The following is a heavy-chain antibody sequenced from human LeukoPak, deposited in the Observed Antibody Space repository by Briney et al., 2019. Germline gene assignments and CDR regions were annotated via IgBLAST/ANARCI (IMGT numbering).Heavy chain of an antibody. J-gene: IGHJ3*02. Sequence: GASVKVSCKASGYTFSGYYMHWVRQAPGQGLEWMGWINPNSGDTNYAQKFQGRVTMTRNTSISTAYMELSSLRSEDTAVYYCARGRVTMIVGRGVAFDIWGQGTMVTVSS. D-gene: IGHD3-22*01. V-gene: IGHV1-2*02. CDR2: INPNSGDT. CDR1: GYTFSGYY. CDR3: ARGRVTMIVGRGVAFDI.